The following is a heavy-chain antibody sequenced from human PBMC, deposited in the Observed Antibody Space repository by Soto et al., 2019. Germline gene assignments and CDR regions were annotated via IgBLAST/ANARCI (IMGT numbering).Heavy chain of an antibody. CDR3: AREGGGSCLDY. J-gene: IGHJ4*02. D-gene: IGHD2-15*01. CDR1: GGSISSSNW. CDR2: IYHSGST. V-gene: IGHV4-4*02. Sequence: QVQLQESGPGLVKPSGTPSLTCAVSGGSISSSNWWSWVRQPPGKGLEWIGEIYHSGSTNYNPSHNTRVTISVDKAQNQFSLKLSSVTAADTAVYYWAREGGGSCLDYWGQGPLVTVSS.